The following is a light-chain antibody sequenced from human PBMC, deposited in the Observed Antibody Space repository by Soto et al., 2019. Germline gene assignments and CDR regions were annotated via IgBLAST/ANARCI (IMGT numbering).Light chain of an antibody. CDR2: DVF. Sequence: QSALTQPASVSGSPGQSITISCTGTSSDVGGYDSVAWYQRHPGKAPKLMIYDVFNRPSGVSHRFSGSKSGNTASQTISGLQAEDEAAYYCSSYTSSSTLVFGGGTKLTVL. V-gene: IGLV2-14*03. CDR1: SSDVGGYDS. CDR3: SSYTSSSTLV. J-gene: IGLJ3*02.